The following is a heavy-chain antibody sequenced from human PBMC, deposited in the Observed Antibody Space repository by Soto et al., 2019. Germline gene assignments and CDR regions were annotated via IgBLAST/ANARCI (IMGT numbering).Heavy chain of an antibody. CDR2: ISYSGST. CDR3: ARLDNTGRYQSFDY. CDR1: GGSISSGAYS. D-gene: IGHD1-26*01. Sequence: SETLSLTCAVSGGSISSGAYSWSWIRQPPGKGLEGIGIISYSGSTYYNPSLKSRVTIFVDTSKNQFSLKLTSVTAADTAVYHCARLDNTGRYQSFDYWGQGILVTVSS. V-gene: IGHV4-30-2*03. J-gene: IGHJ4*02.